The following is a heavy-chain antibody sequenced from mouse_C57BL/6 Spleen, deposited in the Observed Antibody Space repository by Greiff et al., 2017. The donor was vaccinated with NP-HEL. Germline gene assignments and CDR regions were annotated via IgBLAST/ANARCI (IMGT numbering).Heavy chain of an antibody. Sequence: EVQLQESGGGLVQPKGSLKLSCAASGFSFNTYAMNWVRQAPGKGLEWVARIRSKSNNYATYYADSVKDRFTISRDDSESMLYLQMNNLKTEDTAMYYCVRGTYYGSKDYAMDYWGQGTSVTVSS. CDR1: GFSFNTYA. CDR2: IRSKSNNYAT. CDR3: VRGTYYGSKDYAMDY. V-gene: IGHV10-1*01. D-gene: IGHD1-1*01. J-gene: IGHJ4*01.